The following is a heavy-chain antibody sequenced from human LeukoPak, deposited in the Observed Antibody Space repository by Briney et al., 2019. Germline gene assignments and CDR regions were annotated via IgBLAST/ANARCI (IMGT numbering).Heavy chain of an antibody. CDR2: IKQDGSAK. V-gene: IGHV3-7*01. D-gene: IGHD6-13*01. Sequence: GGSLRLSCAASGFTFSSYWVNWVRQAPGKGMEWVANIKQDGSAKYYVDSVKGRFTISRDNAKNSLHLQMNSLRAEDTAVYYCARDPGRGGAAAMDYWGQGTLVTVSS. CDR1: GFTFSSYW. CDR3: ARDPGRGGAAAMDY. J-gene: IGHJ4*02.